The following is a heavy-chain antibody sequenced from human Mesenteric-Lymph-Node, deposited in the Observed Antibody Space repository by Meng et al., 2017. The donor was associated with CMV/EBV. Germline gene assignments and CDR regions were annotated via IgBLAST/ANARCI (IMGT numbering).Heavy chain of an antibody. CDR1: GFTFEYYT. V-gene: IGHV3-43*01. J-gene: IGHJ6*02. D-gene: IGHD6-6*01. Sequence: GGSLRLSCAASGFTFEYYTMHWVRQAPGKGLEWVSLISWNGDRTYYADSVKGRFTISRDNSENSLYPQMNSLTTEDTALYYCAKHFSSSSVYSYYGMDVWGQGSTVTVSS. CDR3: AKHFSSSSVYSYYGMDV. CDR2: ISWNGDRT.